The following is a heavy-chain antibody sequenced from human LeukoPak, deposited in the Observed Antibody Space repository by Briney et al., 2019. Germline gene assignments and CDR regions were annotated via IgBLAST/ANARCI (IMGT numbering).Heavy chain of an antibody. CDR3: AREMGGSYFDY. D-gene: IGHD1-26*01. J-gene: IGHJ4*02. CDR2: ISSSSTYR. Sequence: GGSLRLSCAASGFTVSSNYMIWVRQAPGKGLEWVSSISSSSTYRYYADSVKGRFTISRDNSKNTLYLQMNSLRAEDTAVYYCAREMGGSYFDYWGQGTLVTVSS. V-gene: IGHV3-21*01. CDR1: GFTVSSNY.